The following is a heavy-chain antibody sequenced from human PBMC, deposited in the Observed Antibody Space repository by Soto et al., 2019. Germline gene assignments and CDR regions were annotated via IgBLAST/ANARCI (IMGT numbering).Heavy chain of an antibody. Sequence: ASVKVSCKASGYTFTDYAMSWVRQAPGHGLEWMGWVSIHSGNTKFAQKLQDRVTLTTETSTTTAYMELTGLRSDDTAVYYCAVAGSGNFDLWGQGTMVTVSS. V-gene: IGHV1-18*04. CDR3: AVAGSGNFDL. D-gene: IGHD2-15*01. CDR1: GYTFTDYA. CDR2: VSIHSGNT. J-gene: IGHJ3*01.